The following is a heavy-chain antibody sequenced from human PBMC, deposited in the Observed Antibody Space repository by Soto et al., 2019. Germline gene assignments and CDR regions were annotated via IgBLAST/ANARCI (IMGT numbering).Heavy chain of an antibody. Sequence: GGSLRLSCSASGFTFSSYAMHWVRQAPGKGLEYVSAISSNGGSTYYADSVKGRFTISRDNSKNTLYLQMSSLRAEDTAVYYCVKDATYYYDSSGYYGSTDPFDYWGQGTLVTVSS. J-gene: IGHJ4*02. CDR1: GFTFSSYA. V-gene: IGHV3-64D*08. D-gene: IGHD3-22*01. CDR3: VKDATYYYDSSGYYGSTDPFDY. CDR2: ISSNGGST.